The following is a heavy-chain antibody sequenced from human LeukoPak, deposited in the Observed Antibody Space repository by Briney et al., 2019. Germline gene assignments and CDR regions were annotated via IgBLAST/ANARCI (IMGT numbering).Heavy chain of an antibody. CDR2: IYYSGST. V-gene: IGHV4-30-4*08. CDR3: AREFYCSSTSCYGYDAFDI. J-gene: IGHJ3*02. CDR1: GGSISSGDCY. D-gene: IGHD2-2*01. Sequence: PSQTLSLTCTVSGGSISSGDCYWSWIRQPPGKGLEWIGYIYYSGSTYYNPSLKSRVTISVDTSKNQFSLKLSSVTAADTAVYYCAREFYCSSTSCYGYDAFDIWGQGTMVTVSS.